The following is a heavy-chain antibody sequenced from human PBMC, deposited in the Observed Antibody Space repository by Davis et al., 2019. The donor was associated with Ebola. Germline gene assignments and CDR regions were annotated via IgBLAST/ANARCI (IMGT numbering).Heavy chain of an antibody. CDR1: GDSVSPAG. D-gene: IGHD5-24*01. J-gene: IGHJ3*02. CDR2: TYYKSKWYN. V-gene: IGHV6-1*01. CDR3: ARGWLRTGLDI. Sequence: HPQTPSLTCALSGDSVSPAGCTWIRHSPSRGLEWLGRTYYKSKWYNDYAVSVKSRITINPDTSKNQFSLQLNSVTPEDTAVYYCARGWLRTGLDIWGQGTMVIVSS.